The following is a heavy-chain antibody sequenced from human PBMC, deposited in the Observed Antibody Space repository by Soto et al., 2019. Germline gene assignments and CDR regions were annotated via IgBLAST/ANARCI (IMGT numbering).Heavy chain of an antibody. CDR2: INAGNGNT. D-gene: IGHD3-22*01. J-gene: IGHJ4*02. CDR1: GYTLTSYA. V-gene: IGHV1-3*01. Sequence: QVQLVQSGAEVKKPGASVKVSCKASGYTLTSYAMHWVRQAPGQRLEWMGWINAGNGNTKYSQKFQGRVTITRDTSASTAYMELSSLRSEDTAVYYCAEESDYYDSSDPVRWGQGTLVTVCS. CDR3: AEESDYYDSSDPVR.